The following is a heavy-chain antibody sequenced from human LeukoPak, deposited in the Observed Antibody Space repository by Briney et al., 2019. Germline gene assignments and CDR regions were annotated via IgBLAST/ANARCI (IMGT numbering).Heavy chain of an antibody. Sequence: GASVTVSFTASGYTFTSYYMHWVRQAPGQGLEWMGIINPSGGSTSYAQKFQGRVTMTRDTSTSTVYMELSSLRSEDTAVYYCARDVGATTFDYWGQGTLVTVSS. J-gene: IGHJ4*02. D-gene: IGHD1-26*01. CDR1: GYTFTSYY. CDR3: ARDVGATTFDY. CDR2: INPSGGST. V-gene: IGHV1-46*01.